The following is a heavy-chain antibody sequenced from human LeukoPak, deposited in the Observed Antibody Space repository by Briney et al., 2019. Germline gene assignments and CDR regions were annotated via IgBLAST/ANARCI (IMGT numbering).Heavy chain of an antibody. V-gene: IGHV4-30-2*01. Sequence: SETLSLTCAVSGGSISSGGYSWSWIRQPPGTGLEWIGYIYHSGSTYYNPSLKSRVTISVDRSKNQFSLKLSSVTAADTAVYYCARFTVTTPGGYYYYGMDVWGQGTTVTVSS. CDR2: IYHSGST. J-gene: IGHJ6*02. CDR3: ARFTVTTPGGYYYYGMDV. CDR1: GGSISSGGYS. D-gene: IGHD4-17*01.